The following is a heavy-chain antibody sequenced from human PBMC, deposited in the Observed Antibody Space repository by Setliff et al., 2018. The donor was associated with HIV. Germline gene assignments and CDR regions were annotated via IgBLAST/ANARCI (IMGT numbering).Heavy chain of an antibody. CDR2: TYHSGST. Sequence: PSETLSLTCAVSAYSISSGYYWGWIRQPPGKGLEWIGSTYHSGSTYYNPSLMSRVTISVDTSKNQFSLKLRSVTAADTAVYYCARQWRDQYNSGVSTEYFQHWGLGTLVTVSS. D-gene: IGHD3-22*01. V-gene: IGHV4-38-2*01. CDR1: AYSISSGYY. CDR3: ARQWRDQYNSGVSTEYFQH. J-gene: IGHJ1*01.